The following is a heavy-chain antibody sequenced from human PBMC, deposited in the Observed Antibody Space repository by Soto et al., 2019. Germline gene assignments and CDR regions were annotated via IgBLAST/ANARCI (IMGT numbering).Heavy chain of an antibody. D-gene: IGHD1-26*01. CDR2: IDSDGNTT. Sequence: AGGSLRLSCAASGFTFSSYWMHWVRQVPGKGLVWVSHIDSDGNTTTYADYVKGRFTISRDNAKNTVYLQMNSLRAEDTAVYYCVRDDVGVGIDYWGLGTLVTVSS. J-gene: IGHJ4*02. CDR3: VRDDVGVGIDY. CDR1: GFTFSSYW. V-gene: IGHV3-74*03.